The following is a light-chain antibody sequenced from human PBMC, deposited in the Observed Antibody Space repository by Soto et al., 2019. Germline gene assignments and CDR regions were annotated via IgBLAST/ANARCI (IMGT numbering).Light chain of an antibody. Sequence: IQLTQSPSSLSASVGDRVTITCRASQSVNTWLAWYQQKPGKAPVLLIYDASSLKSGVPSRFSGSGSGTEFTLTITSLQPDDFAIYYCQHYHGYPFTFGPGAKVDIK. CDR2: DAS. CDR1: QSVNTW. J-gene: IGKJ3*01. CDR3: QHYHGYPFT. V-gene: IGKV1-5*01.